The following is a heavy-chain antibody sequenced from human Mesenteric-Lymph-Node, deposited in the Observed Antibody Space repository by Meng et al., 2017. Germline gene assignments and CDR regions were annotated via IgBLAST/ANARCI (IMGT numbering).Heavy chain of an antibody. CDR3: ARALPGIAAAGTGVHNWFDP. CDR2: ISYDGSNK. V-gene: IGHV3-30*04. CDR1: GFTFSSYA. Sequence: GESLKISCAASGFTFSSYAMHWVRQAPGKGLEWVAVISYDGSNKYYADSVKGRFTISRDNSKNTLYLQMNSLRAEDTAVYYCARALPGIAAAGTGVHNWFDPWGQGTLVTVSS. J-gene: IGHJ5*02. D-gene: IGHD6-13*01.